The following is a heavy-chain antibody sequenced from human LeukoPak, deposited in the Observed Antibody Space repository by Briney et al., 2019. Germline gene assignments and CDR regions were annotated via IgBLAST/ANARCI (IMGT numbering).Heavy chain of an antibody. D-gene: IGHD3-22*01. CDR2: IIPIFGTA. J-gene: IGHJ4*02. CDR3: ARGSLTPSYYYDSSGYQFDY. Sequence: GASVKVSFKASGGTFSSYAISWVRQAPGQGLEWMGGIIPIFGTANYAQKFQGRVTITTDESTSTAYMELSSLRSEDTAVYYCARGSLTPSYYYDSSGYQFDYWGQGTLVTVSS. CDR1: GGTFSSYA. V-gene: IGHV1-69*05.